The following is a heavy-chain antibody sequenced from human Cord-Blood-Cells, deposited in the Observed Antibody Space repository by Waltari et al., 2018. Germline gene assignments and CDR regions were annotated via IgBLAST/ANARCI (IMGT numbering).Heavy chain of an antibody. CDR2: IYYSGCT. CDR3: ARDRGRSSWATFDS. Sequence: QVQLQESGPGLVKPSETLSLTCTVSGGSVSSGSYYWSWIRQPPGKGLEWIGYIYYSGCTNYNHSRKSRVPISVDTSKNQFSLKLSSVTAADTAVYYCARDRGRSSWATFDSWGQGTLVTVSS. D-gene: IGHD6-13*01. J-gene: IGHJ4*02. CDR1: GGSVSSGSYY. V-gene: IGHV4-61*01.